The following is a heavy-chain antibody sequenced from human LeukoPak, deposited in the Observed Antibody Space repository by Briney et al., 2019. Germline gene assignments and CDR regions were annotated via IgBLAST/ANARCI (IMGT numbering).Heavy chain of an antibody. Sequence: PSETLSLTCTVSGGSISSSNYYWGWIRQPPGKGLEWIGSIYYSGSTYYSPSLKSRVTISVDTSKNQFSLKLSSVTAADTAVYYCARLGTMNPWGQGTLVTVSS. J-gene: IGHJ5*02. CDR2: IYYSGST. CDR1: GGSISSSNYY. D-gene: IGHD1-7*01. V-gene: IGHV4-39*07. CDR3: ARLGTMNP.